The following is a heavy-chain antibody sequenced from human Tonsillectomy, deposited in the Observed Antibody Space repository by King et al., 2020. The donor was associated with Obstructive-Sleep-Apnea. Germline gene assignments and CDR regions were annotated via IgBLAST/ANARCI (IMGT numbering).Heavy chain of an antibody. V-gene: IGHV4-39*07. CDR1: GGSISSSGYY. CDR3: ARVPLPYSSSFN. Sequence: QLQESGPGLVKPSETLSLTCTVSGGSISSSGYYWGWIRQPPGKGLEWIGSIHYSGSTYYNPSLKSRVTISVDTSKKQFSLKLSSVTAADTAVYYCARVPLPYSSSFNWGQGTLVTVSS. D-gene: IGHD6-13*01. CDR2: IHYSGST. J-gene: IGHJ4*02.